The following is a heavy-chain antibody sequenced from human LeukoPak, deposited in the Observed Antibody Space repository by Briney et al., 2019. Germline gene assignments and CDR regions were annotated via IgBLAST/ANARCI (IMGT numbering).Heavy chain of an antibody. Sequence: GASVKVSCKASGYTFTSYGISWVRQAPGQGLEWMGWISAYNGNTNYAQKLQGRVTITRDTSASTAYMELSSLRSEDTAVYYCAREKADILTGFPYFDYWGQGTLVTVSS. CDR2: ISAYNGNT. J-gene: IGHJ4*02. V-gene: IGHV1-18*01. CDR3: AREKADILTGFPYFDY. CDR1: GYTFTSYG. D-gene: IGHD3-9*01.